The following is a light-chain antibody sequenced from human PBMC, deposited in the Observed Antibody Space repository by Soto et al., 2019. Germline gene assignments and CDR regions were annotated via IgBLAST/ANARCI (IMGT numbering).Light chain of an antibody. CDR1: SSNIGSNY. J-gene: IGLJ2*01. CDR3: AAWDDSLSGVV. CDR2: RNN. Sequence: QPVLTQPPSASGTPGQRVTISCSGSSSNIGSNYVYWYQQLPRTAPKLLIYRNNQRPSGVPDRFSGSKSGTSASLAISGLRSEDEADYYCAAWDDSLSGVVFGGGTKVTVL. V-gene: IGLV1-47*01.